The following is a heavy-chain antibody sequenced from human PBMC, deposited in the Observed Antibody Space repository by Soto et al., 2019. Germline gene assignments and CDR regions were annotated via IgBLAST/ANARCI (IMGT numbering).Heavy chain of an antibody. CDR1: GYTFTSYG. CDR3: ARGGICSGGSCYPTLDDY. CDR2: ISAYNGNT. J-gene: IGHJ4*02. D-gene: IGHD2-15*01. Sequence: GASVKVCCKASGYTFTSYGISWVRQAPGQGLEWMGWISAYNGNTNYAQKLQGRVTMTTDTSTSTAYMELRSLRSDDTAVYYCARGGICSGGSCYPTLDDYWGQGTLVTVSS. V-gene: IGHV1-18*01.